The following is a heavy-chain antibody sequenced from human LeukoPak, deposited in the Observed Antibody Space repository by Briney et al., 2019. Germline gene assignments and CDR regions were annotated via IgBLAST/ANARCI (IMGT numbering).Heavy chain of an antibody. CDR3: ARGARAGYNLEPFDY. CDR2: IYYSGST. V-gene: IGHV4-59*08. J-gene: IGHJ4*02. D-gene: IGHD5-24*01. Sequence: SETLSLTCGVSGGSITNTNYWTWVRQPPGKGLEWIGYIYYSGSTKYNPSLKSRVTISVDTSKNQFSLKLRSVTAADTAVYYCARGARAGYNLEPFDYWGQGTLVTVSS. CDR1: GGSITNTNY.